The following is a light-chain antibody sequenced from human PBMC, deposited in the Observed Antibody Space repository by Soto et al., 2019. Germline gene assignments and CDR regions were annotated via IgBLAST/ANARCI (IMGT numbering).Light chain of an antibody. J-gene: IGLJ1*01. Sequence: QSVLTQPPSASGSPGPSVAISCTGTSSDVGGYNYVSWYQQHPGKAPKLMIYEVNKRPSGVPDRFSGSESGNTASLTVSGLQAEDEADYYCSSYAGSSNVVGTGTKVTVL. CDR3: SSYAGSSNV. V-gene: IGLV2-8*01. CDR2: EVN. CDR1: SSDVGGYNY.